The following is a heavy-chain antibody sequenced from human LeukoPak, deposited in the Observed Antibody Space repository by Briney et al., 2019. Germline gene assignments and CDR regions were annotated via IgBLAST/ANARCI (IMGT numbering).Heavy chain of an antibody. CDR3: ARDSPDVVRGVTTYYYYGMDV. J-gene: IGHJ6*04. CDR2: IIPIFGTA. CDR1: GGTFSSYA. Sequence: ASVKVSCKASGGTFSSYAISWVRQAPGQGLEWMGGIIPIFGTANCAQKFQGRVTITADESTSTAYMELSSLRSEDTAVYYCARDSPDVVRGVTTYYYYGMDVWGKGTTVTVSS. V-gene: IGHV1-69*13. D-gene: IGHD3-10*01.